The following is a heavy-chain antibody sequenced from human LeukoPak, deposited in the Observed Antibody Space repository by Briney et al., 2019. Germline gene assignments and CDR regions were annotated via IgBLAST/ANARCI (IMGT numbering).Heavy chain of an antibody. CDR1: GYTFTGYY. V-gene: IGHV1-2*02. CDR2: INPNSGGT. Sequence: ASVKVSCKASGYTFTGYYMHWVRQAPGQGLEWMGWINPNSGGTNYAQKFQGRVTMTRDTSISTAYMELSRLRSDDTAVYYCASLYNWNYRGRGSADYWGQGTLVTVSS. D-gene: IGHD1-7*01. J-gene: IGHJ4*02. CDR3: ASLYNWNYRGRGSADY.